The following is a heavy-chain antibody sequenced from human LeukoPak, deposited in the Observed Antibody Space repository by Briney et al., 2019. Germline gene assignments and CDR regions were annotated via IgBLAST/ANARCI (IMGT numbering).Heavy chain of an antibody. Sequence: SQTLSLTCAISGDSVSSNNAAWVWIRQSPSRGLEWLGRTYYRSKWYHDYAVSVKSRISFNPDTSKNQFFLQLNSVTPEDTAVYYCARDVNGAFTRSWFDPWGQGTRVTVS. CDR1: GDSVSSNNAA. CDR2: TYYRSKWYH. D-gene: IGHD4-17*01. CDR3: ARDVNGAFTRSWFDP. J-gene: IGHJ5*02. V-gene: IGHV6-1*01.